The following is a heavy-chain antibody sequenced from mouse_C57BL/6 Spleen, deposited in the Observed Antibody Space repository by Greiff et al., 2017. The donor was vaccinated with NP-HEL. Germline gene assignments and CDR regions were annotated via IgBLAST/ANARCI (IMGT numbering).Heavy chain of an antibody. CDR3: ARLGYYGSSYGGAMDY. V-gene: IGHV1-39*01. CDR1: GYSFTDYN. J-gene: IGHJ4*01. Sequence: VQLQQSGPELVKPGASVKISCKASGYSFTDYNMNWVKQSNGKSLEWIGVINPNYGTTSYNQQFKGKATLTVDQSSSTAYMQLNSLTSEDSAVYYCARLGYYGSSYGGAMDYWGQGTSVTVSS. CDR2: INPNYGTT. D-gene: IGHD1-1*01.